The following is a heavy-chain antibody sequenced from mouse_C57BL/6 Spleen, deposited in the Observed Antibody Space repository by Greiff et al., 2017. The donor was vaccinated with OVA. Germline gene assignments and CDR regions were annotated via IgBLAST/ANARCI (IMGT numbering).Heavy chain of an antibody. CDR2: INYDGSST. V-gene: IGHV5-16*01. CDR3: ARAYDYDEYYFDY. Sequence: EVQLVESEGGLVQPGSSMKLSCTASGFTFSDYYMAWVRQVPEKGLEWVANINYDGSSTYYLDSLKSRFIISRDNAKNILYLQMSSLKSEDTATYYCARAYDYDEYYFDYWGQGTTLTVSS. D-gene: IGHD2-4*01. J-gene: IGHJ2*01. CDR1: GFTFSDYY.